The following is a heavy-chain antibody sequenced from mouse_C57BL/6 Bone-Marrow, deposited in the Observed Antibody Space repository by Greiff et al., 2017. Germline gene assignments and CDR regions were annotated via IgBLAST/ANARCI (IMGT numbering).Heavy chain of an antibody. J-gene: IGHJ3*01. CDR3: ATLGGYDYDGAPWFAY. D-gene: IGHD2-4*01. Sequence: VQLQQSGAELMKPGASVKLSCKATGYTFTGYWIEWVKQRPGHGLEWIGEILPGSGSTNYNEKFKGKATFTADTSSNTAYMQLSSLTTEDSAICYCATLGGYDYDGAPWFAYWGQGTLVTVSA. CDR1: GYTFTGYW. V-gene: IGHV1-9*01. CDR2: ILPGSGST.